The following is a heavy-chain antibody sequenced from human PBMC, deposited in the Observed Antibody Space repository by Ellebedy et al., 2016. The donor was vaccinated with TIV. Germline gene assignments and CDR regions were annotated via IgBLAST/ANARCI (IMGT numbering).Heavy chain of an antibody. V-gene: IGHV3-7*01. Sequence: GESLKISCAASGFTFSSHWMSWFRQAPGKGLEWVANIKQGGSEKYYVDSVKGRFTISRDDAKNSLYLQMNSLRAEDTALYYCARDHDYGLGRRWFDPWGQGTLVTVSS. CDR3: ARDHDYGLGRRWFDP. CDR2: IKQGGSEK. D-gene: IGHD4-17*01. CDR1: GFTFSSHW. J-gene: IGHJ5*02.